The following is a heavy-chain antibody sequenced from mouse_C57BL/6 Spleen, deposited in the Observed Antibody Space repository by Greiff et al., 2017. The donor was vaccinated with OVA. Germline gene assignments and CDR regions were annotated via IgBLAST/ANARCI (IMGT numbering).Heavy chain of an antibody. J-gene: IGHJ2*01. V-gene: IGHV1-50*01. Sequence: VQLQQPGAELVKPGASVKLSCKASGYTFTSYWMQWVKQRPGQGLEWIGEIDPSDSYTNYNQKFKGKATLTVDTSSSTAYMQLSSLTSEDSAVYYCARFDSNFDYWGQGTTLTVSS. CDR1: GYTFTSYW. CDR3: ARFDSNFDY. CDR2: IDPSDSYT.